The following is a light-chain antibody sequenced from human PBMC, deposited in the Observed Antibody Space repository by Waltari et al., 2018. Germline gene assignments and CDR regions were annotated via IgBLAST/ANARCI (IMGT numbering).Light chain of an antibody. CDR2: DAS. Sequence: IQMTQSPSSLSASVGDRVTLTYQASQDINNYLHWYQQKPGKAPKLLIYDASKLETGVPSRFSGRGYGTHFSFTISSLQPEDIATYYCQQSDTLPLTFGGGTKVEI. V-gene: IGKV1-33*01. CDR1: QDINNY. J-gene: IGKJ4*01. CDR3: QQSDTLPLT.